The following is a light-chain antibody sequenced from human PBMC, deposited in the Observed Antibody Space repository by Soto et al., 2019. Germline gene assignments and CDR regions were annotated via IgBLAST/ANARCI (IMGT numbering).Light chain of an antibody. CDR3: SLYTSENTYV. J-gene: IGLJ1*01. Sequence: QSALTQPPSVSGSPGQSVTISCTGTSTDFVSYNRVSWYQQPPGTAPKLIIYEASNRPSGAPDRFSGSKSGNTASLTISGLQAADEADYYCSLYTSENTYVFGTGTKVTAL. CDR2: EAS. V-gene: IGLV2-18*01. CDR1: STDFVSYNR.